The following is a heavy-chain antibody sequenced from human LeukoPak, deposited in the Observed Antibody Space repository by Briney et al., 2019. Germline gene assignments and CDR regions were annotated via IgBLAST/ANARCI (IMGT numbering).Heavy chain of an antibody. V-gene: IGHV3-30-3*01. J-gene: IGHJ4*02. Sequence: GRSLRLSCAASGFTFSSYAMHWVRRAPGKGLEWVAVISYDGSNKYYADSVKGRFTISRDNSKNTLYLQMNSLRAEDTAVYYCARDFSGYGYAIDYWGQGTLVTVSS. CDR2: ISYDGSNK. D-gene: IGHD5-18*01. CDR1: GFTFSSYA. CDR3: ARDFSGYGYAIDY.